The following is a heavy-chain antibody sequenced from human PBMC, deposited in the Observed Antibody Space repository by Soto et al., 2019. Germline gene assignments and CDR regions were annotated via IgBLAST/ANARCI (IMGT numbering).Heavy chain of an antibody. D-gene: IGHD2-15*01. J-gene: IGHJ5*02. V-gene: IGHV1-58*01. CDR1: GFTFTSSA. CDR3: AADPLLTGYCSGRSFYQS. CDR2: IVVGSGNT. Sequence: SVKVSCKASGFTFTSSAVQWVRQARGQRLEWIGWIVVGSGNTNYAQKFQERVTITRDMSTSTAYMELSSLRSEDTAVYYCAADPLLTGYCSGRSFYQSWGQGSLVIVSS.